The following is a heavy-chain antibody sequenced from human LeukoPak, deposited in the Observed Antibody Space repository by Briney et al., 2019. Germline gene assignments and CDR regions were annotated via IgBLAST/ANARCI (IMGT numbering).Heavy chain of an antibody. Sequence: ASVKVSCKASGDTFTSYDINWVRQATGQGLEWMGWMNPNSGNTGYAQKFQGRVTMTRNTSISTAYMELSSLRSEDTAVYYCARDTDIVVVPAAMSDPNWFDPWGQGTLVTVSS. V-gene: IGHV1-8*01. CDR2: MNPNSGNT. CDR3: ARDTDIVVVPAAMSDPNWFDP. J-gene: IGHJ5*02. CDR1: GDTFTSYD. D-gene: IGHD2-2*01.